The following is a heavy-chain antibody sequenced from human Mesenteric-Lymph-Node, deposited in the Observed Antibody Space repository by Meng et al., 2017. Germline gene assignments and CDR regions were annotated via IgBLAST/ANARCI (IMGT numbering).Heavy chain of an antibody. D-gene: IGHD6-19*01. J-gene: IGHJ4*02. CDR1: GGSFSGYY. CDR3: ARWVVSSGWYFDS. V-gene: IGHV3-33*08. Sequence: QVQLQQWGAGLLKPSETLSLTCAVYGGSFSGYYWSWIRQPPGKGLEWVAVIWYDGSNKYYADSVKGRFTISRDNAKKSLFLEMNSLRDEDTAMYYCARWVVSSGWYFDSWGQGTLVTVSS. CDR2: IWYDGSNK.